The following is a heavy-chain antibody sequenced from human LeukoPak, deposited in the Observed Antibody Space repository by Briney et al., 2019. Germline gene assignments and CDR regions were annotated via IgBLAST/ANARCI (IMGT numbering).Heavy chain of an antibody. CDR1: GGSISSSDYY. Sequence: PSETLSLTCSVSGGSISSSDYYWGWIRQPPGKGLEWIGYIYYSGSTYYNPSLKGRVTISVDTSKNQFSLRLSSVTAADTAIYYCASVSYDTSLQHWGQGTLVTVSS. CDR2: IYYSGST. D-gene: IGHD3-22*01. V-gene: IGHV4-31*03. J-gene: IGHJ1*01. CDR3: ASVSYDTSLQH.